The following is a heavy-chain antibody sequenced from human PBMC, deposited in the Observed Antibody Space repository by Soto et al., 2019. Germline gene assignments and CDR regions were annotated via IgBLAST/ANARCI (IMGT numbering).Heavy chain of an antibody. CDR1: DGSISSSLSY. CDR2: IFYAGNT. Sequence: SETMSLTCNVADGSISSSLSYWAWLRPPPGKELEWIANIFYAGNTYYNPSLKSRVTVSVDTSKNQFSLKLDSVTAADTAVYYCARQAAAPGIDLWFDPWGQGTLVTVSS. J-gene: IGHJ5*02. CDR3: ARQAAAPGIDLWFDP. D-gene: IGHD6-13*01. V-gene: IGHV4-39*01.